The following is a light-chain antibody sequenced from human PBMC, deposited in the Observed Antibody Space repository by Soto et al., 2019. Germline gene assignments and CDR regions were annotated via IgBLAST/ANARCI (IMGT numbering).Light chain of an antibody. CDR3: FSKISGFVYG. CDR1: NTDLGVYGY. V-gene: IGLV2-14*01. CDR2: DVN. J-gene: IGLJ1*01. Sequence: QSALAQPAFVSGSFGQSITISCSGPNTDLGVYGYVSWYQHHPGKAPKLLIYDVNNRPSGISDRFSGSKSGDTASLTISGLQAEDEADYFCFSKISGFVYGFGTGTKVTVL.